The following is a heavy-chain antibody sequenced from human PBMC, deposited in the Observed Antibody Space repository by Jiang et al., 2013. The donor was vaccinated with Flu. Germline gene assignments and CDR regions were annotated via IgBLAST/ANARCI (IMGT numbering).Heavy chain of an antibody. V-gene: IGHV3-74*01. CDR3: ARVGSGWYSGNYYYGMDV. CDR2: INSDGSST. Sequence: QLVESGGGLVQPGGSLRLSCAASGFTFSSYWMHWVRQAPGKGLVWVSRINSDGSSTSYADSVKGRFTISRDNAKNTLYLQMNSLRAEDTAVYYCARVGSGWYSGNYYYGMDVWGQGTTVTVSS. CDR1: GFTFSSYW. J-gene: IGHJ6*02. D-gene: IGHD6-19*01.